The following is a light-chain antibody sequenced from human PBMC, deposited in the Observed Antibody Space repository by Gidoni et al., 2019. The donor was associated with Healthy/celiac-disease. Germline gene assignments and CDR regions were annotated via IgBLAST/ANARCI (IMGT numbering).Light chain of an antibody. CDR3: QQYNSYPWT. CDR1: QSISSW. J-gene: IGKJ1*01. Sequence: IQMTQSPSTLSASVGDRVTITCRASQSISSWLAWYQQKPGKAPKLLIYDASSLESGVPSRFSGSGSGTEFTLTISSLQPDGFATYYCQQYNSYPWTFGQGTKVEIK. CDR2: DAS. V-gene: IGKV1-5*01.